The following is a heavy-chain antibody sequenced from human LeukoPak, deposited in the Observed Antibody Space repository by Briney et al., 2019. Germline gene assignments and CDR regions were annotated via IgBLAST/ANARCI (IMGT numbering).Heavy chain of an antibody. CDR2: IIPILGIA. J-gene: IGHJ4*02. D-gene: IGHD5-24*01. CDR3: ALMALNGGKGIDY. CDR1: GGTFSSYA. Sequence: SVKVSCEASGGTFSSYAISWVRQAPGQGLEWMGRIIPILGIANYAQKFQGRVTMTRNTSISTAYMELSSLRSEDTAVYYCALMALNGGKGIDYWGQGTLVTVSS. V-gene: IGHV1-69*04.